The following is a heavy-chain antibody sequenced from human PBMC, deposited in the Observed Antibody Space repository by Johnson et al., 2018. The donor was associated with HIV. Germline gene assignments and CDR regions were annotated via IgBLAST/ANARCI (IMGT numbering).Heavy chain of an antibody. D-gene: IGHD6-13*01. V-gene: IGHV3-13*01. CDR1: GFTFSSYD. CDR2: IGTAGDT. J-gene: IGHJ3*02. Sequence: VQLVESGGGLVQPGGSLRLSCAASGFTFSSYDMHWVRQATGKGLEWVSAIGTAGDTYYPGSVKGRFTISRENAKNSLYLQMNSLGAGDTAVYYCARSLSSSWESDAFDIWGQGTMVTVSS. CDR3: ARSLSSSWESDAFDI.